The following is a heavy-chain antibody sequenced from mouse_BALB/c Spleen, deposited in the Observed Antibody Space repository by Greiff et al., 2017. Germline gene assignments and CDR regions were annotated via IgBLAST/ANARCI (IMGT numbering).Heavy chain of an antibody. CDR3: ARVRITTVVAKYFDY. J-gene: IGHJ2*01. D-gene: IGHD1-1*01. CDR2: ISYDGSN. V-gene: IGHV3-6*02. CDR1: GYSITSGYY. Sequence: VQLKESGPGLVKPSQSLSLTCSVTGYSITSGYYWNWIRQFPGNKLEWMGYISYDGSNNYNPSLKNRISITRDTSKNQFFLKLNSVTTEDTATYYCARVRITTVVAKYFDYWGQGTTLTVSS.